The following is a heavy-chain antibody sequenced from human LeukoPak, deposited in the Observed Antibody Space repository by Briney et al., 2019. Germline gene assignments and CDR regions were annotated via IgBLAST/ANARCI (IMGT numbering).Heavy chain of an antibody. J-gene: IGHJ4*02. CDR1: GGSISSYY. CDR2: IYYSGST. CDR3: ARSRGGRIF. Sequence: PSETLSPTCTVSGGSISSYYWSWIRQPPGKGLEWIGYIYYSGSTNYNPSLKSRVTISVDTSKNQFSLKLSSVTAADTAVYYCARSRGGRIFWGQGTLVTVSS. V-gene: IGHV4-59*08. D-gene: IGHD4-23*01.